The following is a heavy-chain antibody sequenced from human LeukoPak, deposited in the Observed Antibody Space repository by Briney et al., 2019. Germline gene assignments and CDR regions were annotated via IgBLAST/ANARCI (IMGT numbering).Heavy chain of an antibody. CDR2: ISAYNGNT. V-gene: IGHV1-18*01. Sequence: ASVTVSCEASGYTLASYGISWVRQAPGQGLEWMGWISAYNGNTNYAQKLQGRVTMATDTSTSTAYMELRSLRSDGTAVYYCARGRAYGRYYFDYWGQGTLVTVSS. D-gene: IGHD3-10*02. CDR1: GYTLASYG. CDR3: ARGRAYGRYYFDY. J-gene: IGHJ4*02.